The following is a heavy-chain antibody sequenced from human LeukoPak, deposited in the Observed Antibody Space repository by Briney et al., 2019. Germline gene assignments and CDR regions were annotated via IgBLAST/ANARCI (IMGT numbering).Heavy chain of an antibody. CDR3: TTDVDTAMEDRGY. CDR1: GFTFSDAW. Sequence: GRSLRLSCAASGFTFSDAWMSWVRQAAGKGLEWVGRIKSKTDGGTTDYAAPVKGRFTVSRDDSKNTLYLQMNSLKSEDTAVYYCTTDVDTAMEDRGYWGQGTLVTVSS. J-gene: IGHJ4*02. V-gene: IGHV3-15*01. D-gene: IGHD5-18*01. CDR2: IKSKTDGGTT.